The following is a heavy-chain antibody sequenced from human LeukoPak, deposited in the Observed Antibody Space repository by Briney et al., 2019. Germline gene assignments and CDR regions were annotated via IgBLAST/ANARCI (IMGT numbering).Heavy chain of an antibody. Sequence: GSLRLSCAASGFTFSGYWMAWVRQAPGRGLEWVAHIKQDGSEKIYVDPVKGRFTISRDNAKNSVYLKMDTLRAEDTAVYYCARDDYLGYWGQGTLVTVSS. D-gene: IGHD3-16*01. CDR2: IKQDGSEK. V-gene: IGHV3-7*05. CDR1: GFTFSGYW. CDR3: ARDDYLGY. J-gene: IGHJ4*02.